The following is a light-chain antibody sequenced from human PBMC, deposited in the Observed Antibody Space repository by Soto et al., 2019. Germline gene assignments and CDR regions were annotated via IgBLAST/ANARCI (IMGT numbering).Light chain of an antibody. V-gene: IGKV1-39*01. J-gene: IGKJ3*01. CDR2: AAS. CDR1: QTIIRY. CDR3: QQSYSTLFS. Sequence: DIQMTQSPSSLSASVGDRVTITCRASQTIIRYLNWYQQKVGRAPNLLIYAASSLQSGVPSRFSGSGSGREFTLTISSLQPEDFATYYCQQSYSTLFSFGPGTKVEIK.